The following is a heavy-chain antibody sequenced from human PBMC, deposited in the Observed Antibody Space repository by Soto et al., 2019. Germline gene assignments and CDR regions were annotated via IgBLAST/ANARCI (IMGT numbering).Heavy chain of an antibody. CDR3: ARPRHYGSGSSVPPREYAMDV. V-gene: IGHV4-59*08. Sequence: SETMSVTCTVDGGYFRGYDWSWIRKNTGKGLEWIGRIYYSGSTYYNPSLTSRVTISADTSKNQFFLTLRSVTAADTAVYYCARPRHYGSGSSVPPREYAMDVWGQGTTVTVSS. CDR2: IYYSGST. D-gene: IGHD3-10*01. CDR1: GGYFRGYD. J-gene: IGHJ6*02.